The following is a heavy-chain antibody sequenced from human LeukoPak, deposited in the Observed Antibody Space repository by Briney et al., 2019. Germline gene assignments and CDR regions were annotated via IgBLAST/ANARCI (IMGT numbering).Heavy chain of an antibody. CDR1: GFTFSSYA. CDR3: ANEVGGMDV. J-gene: IGHJ6*01. Sequence: GGSLRLSCAASGFTFSSYAMSWVRQAPGKGLEWVSVISGGGDTTYYAESVKGRFTISRDNSKNTLYLQMNRLRAEDTAVFYCANEVGGMDVWGQGTTVTVSS. D-gene: IGHD2-2*01. V-gene: IGHV3-23*01. CDR2: ISGGGDTT.